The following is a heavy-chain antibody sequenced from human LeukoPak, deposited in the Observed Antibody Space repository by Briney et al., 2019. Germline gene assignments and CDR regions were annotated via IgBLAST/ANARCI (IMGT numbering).Heavy chain of an antibody. V-gene: IGHV4-61*08. CDR2: IYYSGST. D-gene: IGHD6-13*01. Sequence: SQTLSLTCTVSGGSISSGGYYWSWIRQPPGKGLEWIGYIYYSGSTNYNPSLKSRVTISIDTSKNQFSLKLSSVTAADTAVYYCARHSAHSSTNDAFDMWGQGTLVIVSS. J-gene: IGHJ3*02. CDR1: GGSISSGGYY. CDR3: ARHSAHSSTNDAFDM.